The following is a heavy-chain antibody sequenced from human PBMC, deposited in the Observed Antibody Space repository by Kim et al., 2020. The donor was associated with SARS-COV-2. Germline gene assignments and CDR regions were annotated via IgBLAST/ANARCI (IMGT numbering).Heavy chain of an antibody. D-gene: IGHD6-13*01. V-gene: IGHV3-23*01. J-gene: IGHJ5*02. CDR1: GFTFSSYA. CDR2: ISGSGGST. Sequence: GGSLRLSCAASGFTFSSYAMSWVRQAPGKGLEWVSAISGSGGSTYYADSVKGRFTISRDNSKNTLYLQMNSLRAEDTAVYYCAKDDGGSINQQQLVRWFDPWGQGTLVTVSS. CDR3: AKDDGGSINQQQLVRWFDP.